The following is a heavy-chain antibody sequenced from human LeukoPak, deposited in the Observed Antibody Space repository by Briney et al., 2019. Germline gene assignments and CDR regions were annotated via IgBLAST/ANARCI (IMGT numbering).Heavy chain of an antibody. D-gene: IGHD2-2*01. J-gene: IGHJ4*02. CDR1: GYTFTSYG. CDR3: ARAVSSTSSLGKNDY. V-gene: IGHV1-18*04. CDR2: ISAYSGNT. Sequence: ASVKVSFKASGYTFTSYGISWVRQAPGQGLEWMGWISAYSGNTNYAQKLQGRVIMTTDTSTSTAYMELRSLRSDDTAVYYCARAVSSTSSLGKNDYWGQGTLVTVSS.